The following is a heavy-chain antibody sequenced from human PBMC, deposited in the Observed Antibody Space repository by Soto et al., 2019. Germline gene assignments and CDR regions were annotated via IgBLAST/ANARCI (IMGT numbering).Heavy chain of an antibody. D-gene: IGHD2-2*03. Sequence: QVHLVQSGPEVMKPGASVKVSCKASGYSFSHYFMHWVRQVPGQGLEWMGWINSSNGGTKYSQKFQGRLTMTTDTSTSTAYMGLSRLTSDDTALYYCAREAYSASFGYVTNPNWFDPWGQGTLVSVSS. CDR3: AREAYSASFGYVTNPNWFDP. CDR2: INSSNGGT. CDR1: GYSFSHYF. V-gene: IGHV1-2*02. J-gene: IGHJ5*02.